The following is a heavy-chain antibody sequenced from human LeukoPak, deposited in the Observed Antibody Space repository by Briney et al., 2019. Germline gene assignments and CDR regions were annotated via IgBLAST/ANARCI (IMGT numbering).Heavy chain of an antibody. J-gene: IGHJ4*02. D-gene: IGHD3-22*01. CDR2: ISGSGGST. Sequence: GRSLRLSCAASGFTFSSYAMHWVRQAPGKGLEWVSGISGSGGSTYYADSVKGRFTISRDNSKNTLYLQMNSLRAEDTAVYYCAKDRKNTMIVVGFDYWGQGTLVTVSS. V-gene: IGHV3-23*01. CDR1: GFTFSSYA. CDR3: AKDRKNTMIVVGFDY.